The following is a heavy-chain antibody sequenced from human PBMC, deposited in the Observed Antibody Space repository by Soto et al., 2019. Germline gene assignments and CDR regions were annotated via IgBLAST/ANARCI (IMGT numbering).Heavy chain of an antibody. CDR3: TTDRVSGYYYGSGSYYYYYGMDV. J-gene: IGHJ6*02. D-gene: IGHD3-10*01. CDR1: GFTFSNAW. V-gene: IGHV3-15*07. Sequence: GGSLRLSCAASGFTFSNAWMNWVRQAPGKGLEWVGRIKSKTDGGTTDYAAPVKGRFTISRDDSKNTLYLQMNSLKTEDTAVYYCTTDRVSGYYYGSGSYYYYYGMDVWGQGTTVTVSS. CDR2: IKSKTDGGTT.